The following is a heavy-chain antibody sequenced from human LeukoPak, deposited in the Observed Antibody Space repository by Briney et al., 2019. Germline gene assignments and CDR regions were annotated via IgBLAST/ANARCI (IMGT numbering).Heavy chain of an antibody. CDR1: GYSITSYY. J-gene: IGHJ4*02. V-gene: IGHV4-59*01. Sequence: AETPSLTCTVSGYSITSYYWSWIRQPPGKGLEWIGYIFYSGNTDYNPSLKSRVTVSVDTSKNQFSLKLTSVTAADTAVYYCARVRYGSGSYYFDNWGQGTLVTVSS. CDR3: ARVRYGSGSYYFDN. D-gene: IGHD3-10*01. CDR2: IFYSGNT.